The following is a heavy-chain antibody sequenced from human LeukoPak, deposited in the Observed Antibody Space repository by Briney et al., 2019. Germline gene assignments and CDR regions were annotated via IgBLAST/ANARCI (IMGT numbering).Heavy chain of an antibody. J-gene: IGHJ4*02. CDR3: ARGRTNDFNTFDY. CDR2: INPSGDNT. Sequence: ASVKVSCKASGYTFTSYYMHWVRQAPGQGLEWMGIINPSGDNTNYAQKFQGRVAMTRDTPTSTVYMEVSSLRSDDTAVYYCARGRTNDFNTFDYWGPGTLAIVSS. V-gene: IGHV1-46*01. CDR1: GYTFTSYY. D-gene: IGHD1-1*01.